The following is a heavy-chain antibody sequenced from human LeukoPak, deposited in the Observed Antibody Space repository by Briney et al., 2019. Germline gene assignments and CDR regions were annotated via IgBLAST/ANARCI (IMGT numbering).Heavy chain of an antibody. CDR3: ARDGYDSSGYAY. D-gene: IGHD3-22*01. V-gene: IGHV4-34*01. Sequence: TSETLSLTCAVYGGSFSGYYWSWIRQPPGKGLEWIGEINHSGSTNHNPSLKSRVTISVDTSKNQFSLKLSSVTAADTAVYYCARDGYDSSGYAYWGQGTLVTVSS. CDR2: INHSGST. J-gene: IGHJ4*02. CDR1: GGSFSGYY.